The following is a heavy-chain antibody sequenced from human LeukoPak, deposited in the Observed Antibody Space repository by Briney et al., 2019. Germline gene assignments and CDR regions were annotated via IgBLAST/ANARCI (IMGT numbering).Heavy chain of an antibody. D-gene: IGHD2/OR15-2a*01. CDR3: AGHHARNTVDF. CDR2: ISVIGSI. CDR1: GGPISSYT. V-gene: IGHV4-59*08. Sequence: PSETLSLTCTVTGGPISSYTWSWIRQPPGKGLEWIAYISVIGSINYNPHLMSIVTISLVTSKIQFSLKLSSVTAADTAVYYCAGHHARNTVDFWGQGTLVTGSS. J-gene: IGHJ4*02.